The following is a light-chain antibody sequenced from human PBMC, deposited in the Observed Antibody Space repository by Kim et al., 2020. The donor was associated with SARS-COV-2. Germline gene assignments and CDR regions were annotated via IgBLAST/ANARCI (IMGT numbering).Light chain of an antibody. CDR2: GAS. V-gene: IGKV3-20*01. J-gene: IGKJ4*01. CDR3: QQYGSLLT. CDR1: QSVSSSY. Sequence: EIVLTQSPGTLSLSPGERATLSCRASQSVSSSYLAWYQQKPGQAPRLLIYGASSRATGIPDRFSGSGSGTDFTLTISRLESEDFAVYYCQQYGSLLTFGGGTKVDIK.